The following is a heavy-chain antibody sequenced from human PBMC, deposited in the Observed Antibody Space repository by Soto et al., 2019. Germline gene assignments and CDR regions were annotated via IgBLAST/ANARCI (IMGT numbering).Heavy chain of an antibody. J-gene: IGHJ6*02. V-gene: IGHV3-30*18. CDR2: ISYDGSNK. Sequence: PGGSLRLSCAASGFTFSSYGMHWVRQAPGKGLEWVAVISYDGSNKYYADSVKGRFTISRDNSKNTLYLQMNSLRAEDTAVYYCAKGIVATTRELYYYYGMDVWGQGTTVTVSS. D-gene: IGHD5-12*01. CDR1: GFTFSSYG. CDR3: AKGIVATTRELYYYYGMDV.